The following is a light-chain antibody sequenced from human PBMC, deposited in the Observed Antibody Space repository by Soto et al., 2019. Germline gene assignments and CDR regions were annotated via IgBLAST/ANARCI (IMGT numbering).Light chain of an antibody. Sequence: EIVLTQSPATLSLSPGERATLYCRASQSVSSYLAWYQQKPDQAPRLLIYDASNMATGIPARFSGSGSGTDFTLTIRSLEPEDFAVYYCQQRSNWPPDTFGGGTKVEIK. CDR2: DAS. CDR3: QQRSNWPPDT. V-gene: IGKV3-11*01. CDR1: QSVSSY. J-gene: IGKJ4*01.